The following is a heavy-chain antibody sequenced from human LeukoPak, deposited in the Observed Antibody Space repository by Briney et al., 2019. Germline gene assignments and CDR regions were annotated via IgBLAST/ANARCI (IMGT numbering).Heavy chain of an antibody. D-gene: IGHD4-23*01. Sequence: SVKVSCKPSGYTFTNYGISWVRQAPGQGLEWMGWISTYNGNTNYAQKVQGRVTMTTDTSTSTAYMELRSLRSDDTAVYYCARSIGGNDAFDIWGQGTMVTVSS. V-gene: IGHV1-18*01. J-gene: IGHJ3*02. CDR2: ISTYNGNT. CDR3: ARSIGGNDAFDI. CDR1: GYTFTNYG.